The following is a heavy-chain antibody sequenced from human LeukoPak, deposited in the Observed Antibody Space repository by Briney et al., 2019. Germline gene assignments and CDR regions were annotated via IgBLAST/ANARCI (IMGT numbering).Heavy chain of an antibody. CDR3: ARENGDYGVPFDF. J-gene: IGHJ4*02. Sequence: GGSLRLSCAASGFTFSNYEMNWVRQAPAKGLEWISYTSSTGRTKYYADSVKGRFTVSRDNAKTSLYLQMSSLRTEDTAVYYCARENGDYGVPFDFWGQGTLVAVSS. D-gene: IGHD4/OR15-4a*01. CDR2: TSSTGRTK. CDR1: GFTFSNYE. V-gene: IGHV3-48*03.